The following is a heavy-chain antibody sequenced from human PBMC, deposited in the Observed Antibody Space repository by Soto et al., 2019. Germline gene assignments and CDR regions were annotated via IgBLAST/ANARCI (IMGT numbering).Heavy chain of an antibody. CDR1: GFTFSSYG. Sequence: GGSLRLSCAASGFTFSSYGMHWVRQAPGKGLEWVAVIWYDGSNKYYADSVKGRFTISRDNSKNTLYLQMNSLRAEDTAVYYCASDPSTDGSGGSCYYFDDWGQRTLVTVSS. J-gene: IGHJ4*02. CDR3: ASDPSTDGSGGSCYYFDD. CDR2: IWYDGSNK. V-gene: IGHV3-33*01. D-gene: IGHD2-15*01.